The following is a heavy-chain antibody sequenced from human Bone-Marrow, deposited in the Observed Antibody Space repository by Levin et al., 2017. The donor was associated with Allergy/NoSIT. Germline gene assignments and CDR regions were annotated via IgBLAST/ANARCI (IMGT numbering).Heavy chain of an antibody. Sequence: SCAASGFTFSSYAMSWVRQAPGKGLEWVSAISGSGGSTYYADSVKGRFTISRDNSKNTLYLQMNSLRAEDTAVYYCANCDFWSGSDYWGQGTLVTVSS. CDR3: ANCDFWSGSDY. J-gene: IGHJ4*02. V-gene: IGHV3-23*01. CDR2: ISGSGGST. CDR1: GFTFSSYA. D-gene: IGHD3-3*01.